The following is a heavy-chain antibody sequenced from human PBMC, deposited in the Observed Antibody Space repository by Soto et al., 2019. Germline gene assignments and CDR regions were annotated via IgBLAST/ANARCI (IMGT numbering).Heavy chain of an antibody. CDR3: ARRLGDGSGRTNWFDP. Sequence: PSETLSLTCAVYGGSFSGYYWIWIRRPPGKGLEWIGEINHSGSTNYNPSLKSRVTISVDTSKNQFSLKLSSVTAADTAVYYCARRLGDGSGRTNWFDPWGQGTLVTVSS. CDR2: INHSGST. V-gene: IGHV4-34*01. D-gene: IGHD6-25*01. CDR1: GGSFSGYY. J-gene: IGHJ5*02.